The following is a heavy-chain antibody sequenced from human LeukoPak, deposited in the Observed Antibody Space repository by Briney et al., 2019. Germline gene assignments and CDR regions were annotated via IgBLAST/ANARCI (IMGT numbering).Heavy chain of an antibody. V-gene: IGHV4-39*07. Sequence: SETLSLTCTVSGGSISSSSYYWGWIRQPPGKGLEWIGSIYYSGSTYYNPSLKSRVTISVDTSKNQFSLKLSSVTAADTAVYYCASMVKQFSIGLYAFDIWGQGTMVTVSS. D-gene: IGHD4/OR15-4a*01. CDR3: ASMVKQFSIGLYAFDI. CDR2: IYYSGST. J-gene: IGHJ3*02. CDR1: GGSISSSSYY.